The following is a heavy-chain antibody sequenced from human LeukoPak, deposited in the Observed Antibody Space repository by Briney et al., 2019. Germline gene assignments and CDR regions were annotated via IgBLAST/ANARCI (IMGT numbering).Heavy chain of an antibody. CDR1: GFTFSSYS. CDR2: ISSSSSYI. D-gene: IGHD2-15*01. V-gene: IGHV3-21*01. J-gene: IGHJ4*02. CDR3: ARVKYCSGGSCYSYFDY. Sequence: GGSLRLSCAASGFTFSSYSMNWVRQAPGKGLEWVSSISSSSSYIYYADSVKGRFTISRDNAKTSLYLQMNSLRAEDTAVYYCARVKYCSGGSCYSYFDYWGQGTLVTVSS.